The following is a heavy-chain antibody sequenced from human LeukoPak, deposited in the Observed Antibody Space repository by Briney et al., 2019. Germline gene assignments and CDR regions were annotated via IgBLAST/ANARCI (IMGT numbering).Heavy chain of an antibody. J-gene: IGHJ6*02. V-gene: IGHV3-30*18. Sequence: GRSLRLSCAASGFTFSSYGMHWVRQAPGKGLEWVAFISYDGSNKYYADSVKGRFTISRDNSKNTLYLQMNSLRAEDTAVYYCAKDFELELPGGMDVWGQGTTVTVSS. CDR3: AKDFELELPGGMDV. CDR1: GFTFSSYG. D-gene: IGHD1-7*01. CDR2: ISYDGSNK.